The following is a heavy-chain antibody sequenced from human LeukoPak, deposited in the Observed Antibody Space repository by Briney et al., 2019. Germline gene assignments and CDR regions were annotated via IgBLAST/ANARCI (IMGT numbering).Heavy chain of an antibody. D-gene: IGHD3-10*01. J-gene: IGHJ3*01. CDR2: ISSDSTTI. CDR1: GFIFSNYN. V-gene: IGHV3-48*01. Sequence: PGGSLRLSCAASGFIFSNYNMNWVRQAPGKGLEWVSYISSDSTTIYYADSVKGRFTISRDNVKNSLFLQLNSLRPEDTALYYCARGGLGGEALEVWGQGTMVTVSS. CDR3: ARGGLGGEALEV.